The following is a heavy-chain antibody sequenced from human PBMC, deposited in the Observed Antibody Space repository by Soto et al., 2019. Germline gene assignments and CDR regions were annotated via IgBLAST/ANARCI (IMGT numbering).Heavy chain of an antibody. J-gene: IGHJ4*02. V-gene: IGHV1-69*06. D-gene: IGHD3-22*01. Sequence: QVQLVQSGAEVKKPGSSVKVSCKASGGTFSSYAISWVRQAPGQGLEWMGGIIPIFGTANYAQKFQGRVTITADKSTSTAYMELSSLRSEDTAVYYCGGGGGGYYYDSSGYIDYDYWGQGTLVTVSS. CDR2: IIPIFGTA. CDR1: GGTFSSYA. CDR3: GGGGGGYYYDSSGYIDYDY.